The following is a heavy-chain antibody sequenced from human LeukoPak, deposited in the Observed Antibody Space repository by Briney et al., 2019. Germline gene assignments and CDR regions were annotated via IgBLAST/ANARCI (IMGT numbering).Heavy chain of an antibody. CDR3: ARASGYCSSTSCENWFDP. J-gene: IGHJ5*02. CDR2: INHSGST. Sequence: SETLSLTCAVYGGSFSGYYWSWIRQPPGKGLEWIGEINHSGSTNYNPSLKSRVTISVDTSKNQFSLKLSSVTAADTAVYYCARASGYCSSTSCENWFDPWGQGTLVTVSS. CDR1: GGSFSGYY. D-gene: IGHD2-2*01. V-gene: IGHV4-34*01.